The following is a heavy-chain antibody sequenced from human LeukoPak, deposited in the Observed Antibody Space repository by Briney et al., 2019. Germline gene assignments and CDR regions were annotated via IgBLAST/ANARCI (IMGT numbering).Heavy chain of an antibody. J-gene: IGHJ4*02. CDR3: ARADNIAVFDY. Sequence: PSETLSLTCTVSGSSISSYYWSWIRQPPGKGLEWIGYIYYSGSSNYNPSLKSRVTISVDTSKNQFSLKLSSVTAADTAMYYCARADNIAVFDYWGQGTLVTVSS. CDR1: GSSISSYY. V-gene: IGHV4-59*01. CDR2: IYYSGSS. D-gene: IGHD6-19*01.